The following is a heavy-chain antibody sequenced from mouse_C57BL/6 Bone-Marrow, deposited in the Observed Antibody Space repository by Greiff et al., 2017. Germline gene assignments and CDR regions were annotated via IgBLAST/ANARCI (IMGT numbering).Heavy chain of an antibody. J-gene: IGHJ2*01. D-gene: IGHD2-12*01. CDR3: TPYYSLDY. Sequence: EVQLQQSGAELVRPGASVKLSCTASGFNIKDDYMHWVKQRPEQGLEWIGWIDPENGDTEYASKFQGKATITADTSSSTAYLQLSSLTSEDTAVYYCTPYYSLDYWGQGTTLTVSS. CDR1: GFNIKDDY. CDR2: IDPENGDT. V-gene: IGHV14-4*01.